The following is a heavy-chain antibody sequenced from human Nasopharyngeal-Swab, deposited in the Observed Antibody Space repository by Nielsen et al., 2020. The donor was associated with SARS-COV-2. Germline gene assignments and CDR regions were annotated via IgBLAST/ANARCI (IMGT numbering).Heavy chain of an antibody. D-gene: IGHD2-2*01. J-gene: IGHJ5*02. CDR3: ARDLGCSSTSCYEGNWFDP. Sequence: WVRQAPGQGLEWMGGIIPIFGTANYAQKFQGRVTITADESTSTAYMELSSLRSEDTAVYYCARDLGCSSTSCYEGNWFDPWGQGTLATVSS. V-gene: IGHV1-69*01. CDR2: IIPIFGTA.